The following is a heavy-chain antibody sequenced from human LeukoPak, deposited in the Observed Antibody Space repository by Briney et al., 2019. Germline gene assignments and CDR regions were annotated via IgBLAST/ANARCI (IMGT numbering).Heavy chain of an antibody. J-gene: IGHJ5*01. CDR2: ISSTSAYI. D-gene: IGHD2-8*02. CDR3: ARVAVSGPTGWFDS. Sequence: PGGSLRLSCGGSGFALKSYSLTWVRQAPGKGLEWVSSISSTSAYIHYADSVKGRFTISRDNVDNVVYLEMNGLRAEDTATYYCARVAVSGPTGWFDSRGQGTLVIVSS. V-gene: IGHV3-21*01. CDR1: GFALKSYS.